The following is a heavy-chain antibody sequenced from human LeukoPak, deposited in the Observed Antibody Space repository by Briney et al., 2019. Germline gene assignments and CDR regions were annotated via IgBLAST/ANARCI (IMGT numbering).Heavy chain of an antibody. J-gene: IGHJ6*03. D-gene: IGHD3-3*01. CDR3: ARNRYYDFWSGSLRGSYYYYMDV. CDR2: ISGYNGDT. CDR1: GYSFITYG. Sequence: ASVKVSCKASGYSFITYGISWVRQAPGQGLEWMGWISGYNGDTNYAQKFQGRVTITADKSTSTAYMELSSLRSEDTAVYYCARNRYYDFWSGSLRGSYYYYMDVWGKGTTVTVSS. V-gene: IGHV1-18*01.